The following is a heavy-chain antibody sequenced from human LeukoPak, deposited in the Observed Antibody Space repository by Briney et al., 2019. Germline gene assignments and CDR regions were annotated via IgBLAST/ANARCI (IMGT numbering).Heavy chain of an antibody. CDR3: AGRLWRRDGYNLSAFDI. CDR2: IYYSGST. CDR1: GGSISSYY. V-gene: IGHV4-59*01. D-gene: IGHD5-24*01. J-gene: IGHJ3*02. Sequence: SETLSLTCTVSGGSISSYYWNWVRQPPGRGLEWIGYIYYSGSTNYNPSLKSRVTISVDTSKNQFSLKLSSVTAADTAVYYCAGRLWRRDGYNLSAFDIWGQGTMVTVSS.